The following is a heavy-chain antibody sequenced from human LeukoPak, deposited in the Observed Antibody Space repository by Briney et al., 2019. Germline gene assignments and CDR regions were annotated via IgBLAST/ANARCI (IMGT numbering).Heavy chain of an antibody. CDR2: IYHSGST. CDR1: GYSITSHYY. CDR3: XXHXXAXXPXFDY. J-gene: IGHJ4*02. D-gene: IGHD5-12*01. Sequence: SGYSITSHYYWGWIRPPPGKGLEWIGSIYHSGSTYYYPSLKSRATISVDTSKNQFSLRMRSVTAADTAVYYXXXHXXAXXPXFDYWXXXXLVTVSS. V-gene: IGHV4-38-2*01.